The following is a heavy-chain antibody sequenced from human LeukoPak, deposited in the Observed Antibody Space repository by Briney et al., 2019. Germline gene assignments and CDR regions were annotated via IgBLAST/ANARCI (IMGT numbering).Heavy chain of an antibody. J-gene: IGHJ4*02. Sequence: PGGSLRLSCAASGFTFSSDAMSWVRQAPGKGLEWVSAISGSGGSTYYADSVKGRFTISRDNSKNTLYLQMNSLRAEDTAVYYCAKGQLWFPYYFDYWGQGTLVTVSS. CDR3: AKGQLWFPYYFDY. CDR1: GFTFSSDA. CDR2: ISGSGGST. D-gene: IGHD5-18*01. V-gene: IGHV3-23*01.